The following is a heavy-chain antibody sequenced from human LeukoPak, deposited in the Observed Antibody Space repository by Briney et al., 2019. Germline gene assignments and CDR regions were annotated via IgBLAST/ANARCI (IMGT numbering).Heavy chain of an antibody. Sequence: PSQTLCLTCTVSVGSISRYYWSWIRHPPGKGLEWIGYIYYSGSTNYNPSLKSRVTISVDTSKNQFSLKLSSVTAADTAVYYCARVISGRSSNGGYYYYMDVWGKGTTVTVSS. CDR3: ARVISGRSSNGGYYYYMDV. CDR1: VGSISRYY. V-gene: IGHV4-59*01. D-gene: IGHD2-2*01. J-gene: IGHJ6*03. CDR2: IYYSGST.